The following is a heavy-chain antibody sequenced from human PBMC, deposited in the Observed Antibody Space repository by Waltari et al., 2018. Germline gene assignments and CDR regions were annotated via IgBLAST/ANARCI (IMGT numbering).Heavy chain of an antibody. CDR1: GGSISSSSYY. J-gene: IGHJ4*02. CDR3: ARQVLRESYSPRGHFDY. Sequence: QLQLQESGPGLVKPSETLSLTCTVFGGSISSSSYYWGWIRQPPGKGLEWIGRIDYSGSSYYNPSLKSRVTISVDTSKNQFSLKLSSVTAADTAVYYCARQVLRESYSPRGHFDYWGQGTLVTVSS. V-gene: IGHV4-39*01. CDR2: IDYSGSS. D-gene: IGHD3-10*01.